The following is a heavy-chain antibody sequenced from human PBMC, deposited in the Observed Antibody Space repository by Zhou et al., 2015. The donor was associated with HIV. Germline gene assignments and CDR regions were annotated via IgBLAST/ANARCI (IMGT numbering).Heavy chain of an antibody. Sequence: QVQLVQSGAEVKKPGSSVKVSCKASGGTFSSYAISWVRQAPGQGLEWMGGIIPIFGTANYAQKFQGRVTITADESTSTAYMELSSLRSEDTAVYYCATTRTYYYDSSGYYNALRRYYGMDVWGQGTTVTVSS. CDR2: IIPIFGTA. V-gene: IGHV1-69*01. CDR3: ATTRTYYYDSSGYYNALRRYYGMDV. J-gene: IGHJ6*02. CDR1: GGTFSSYA. D-gene: IGHD3-22*01.